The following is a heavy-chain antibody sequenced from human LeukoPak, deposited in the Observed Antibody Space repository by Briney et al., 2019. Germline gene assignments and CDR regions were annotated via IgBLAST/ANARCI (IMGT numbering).Heavy chain of an antibody. Sequence: PGGSLRLSCAASGFTVSSNYMSWVRQAPRKGLEWVSVIYSGGSTYYADSVKGRFTISRDNSKNTLYLQMNSLRAEDTAVYYCASSRTKLGYSSGWYDYWGQGTLVTVSS. CDR1: GFTVSSNY. CDR3: ASSRTKLGYSSGWYDY. J-gene: IGHJ4*02. CDR2: IYSGGST. V-gene: IGHV3-53*01. D-gene: IGHD6-19*01.